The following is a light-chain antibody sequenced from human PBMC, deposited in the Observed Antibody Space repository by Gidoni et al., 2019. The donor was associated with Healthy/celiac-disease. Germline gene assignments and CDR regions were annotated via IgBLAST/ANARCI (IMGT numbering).Light chain of an antibody. CDR2: GAS. CDR3: QQYNNWPWT. Sequence: EIVMTQSPATLSVSPGERATLSCRASQSVSSNLAWYQQKPGQSPRLLIYGASTRAPGIPARFSGSGSGKEFTLTIRSLQSEDFAVYYCQQYNNWPWTFGQGTKVEIK. CDR1: QSVSSN. J-gene: IGKJ1*01. V-gene: IGKV3-15*01.